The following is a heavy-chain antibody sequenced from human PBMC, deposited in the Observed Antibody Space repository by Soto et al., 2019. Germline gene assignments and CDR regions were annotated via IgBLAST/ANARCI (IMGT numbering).Heavy chain of an antibody. CDR3: ARAHDSSSWYFDY. Sequence: GGSLRLSCAASGFTVSSNYMSWVRQAPGKGLEWVSVIYTGGSTYYADPVKGRFTISRDNSKNTLYLQMNSLRAEDTAVYYCARAHDSSSWYFDYWGQGTLVTVSS. V-gene: IGHV3-53*01. CDR1: GFTVSSNY. D-gene: IGHD6-13*01. CDR2: IYTGGST. J-gene: IGHJ4*02.